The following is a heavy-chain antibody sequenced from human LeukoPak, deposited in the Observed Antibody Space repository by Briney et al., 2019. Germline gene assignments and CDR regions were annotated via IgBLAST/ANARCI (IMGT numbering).Heavy chain of an antibody. V-gene: IGHV3-48*01. Sequence: GGSLRLSCAASGFTFSSYSMNWVRQAPGKGLEWVSYISSSSSTIYYTDSVKGRFTISRDNAKNSLYLQMNSLRAEDTAVYYCARGSDYWGQGTLVTVSS. CDR3: ARGSDY. J-gene: IGHJ4*02. CDR2: ISSSSSTI. CDR1: GFTFSSYS.